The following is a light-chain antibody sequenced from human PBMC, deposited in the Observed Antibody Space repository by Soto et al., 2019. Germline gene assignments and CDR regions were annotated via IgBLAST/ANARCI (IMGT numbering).Light chain of an antibody. J-gene: IGKJ1*01. CDR1: QSISEW. CDR3: QQYASYSPWT. V-gene: IGKV1-5*03. CDR2: KAS. Sequence: DIQMTQSPSTLSASVGDTVTITCRASQSISEWLAWYQQKPGKAPRLLIYKASSFQSGVPSRFSGSGSGTEFTLTITSLQPDDFAPYYCQQYASYSPWTFGQGTKVEIK.